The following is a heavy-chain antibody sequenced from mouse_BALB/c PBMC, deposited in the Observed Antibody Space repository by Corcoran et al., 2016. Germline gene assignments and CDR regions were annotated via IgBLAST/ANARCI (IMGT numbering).Heavy chain of an antibody. CDR1: GFNLKDTY. CDR2: IDTANGNT. V-gene: IGHV14-3*02. D-gene: IGHD2-4*01. CDR3: AISFDY. J-gene: IGHJ2*01. Sequence: EVQLQQSGAELVKPGASVTLSCTASGFNLKDTYLHWVKQRPEQGLEWIGSIDTANGNTQYDPKFQGKATITADTSSTTAYLQLSSLASEDTAVYYCAISFDYWGQGTTLTVSS.